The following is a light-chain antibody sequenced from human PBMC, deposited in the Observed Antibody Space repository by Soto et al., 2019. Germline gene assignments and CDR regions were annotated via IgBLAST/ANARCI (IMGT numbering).Light chain of an antibody. CDR2: EVS. CDR1: SSEVGGYNY. V-gene: IGLV2-14*01. CDR3: SSYTSSSTRV. J-gene: IGLJ1*01. Sequence: QSALTQPASVSGSPGQSITISCTGTSSEVGGYNYVSWYQQHPGKAPKLMIYEVSNRPSGVSNRFSGSKSGNTASLTISGLQAEDEADYYCSSYTSSSTRVFGTGTNVTVL.